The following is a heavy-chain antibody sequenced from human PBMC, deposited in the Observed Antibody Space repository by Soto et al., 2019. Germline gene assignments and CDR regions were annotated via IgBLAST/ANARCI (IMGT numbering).Heavy chain of an antibody. Sequence: SETLSLTCTVSGGSISSGDYYWSWIRQPPGKGLEWIGYIYYSGSTYYNPSLKSRVTISVDTSKNQFALKLSSVTAADTAVYYCARQLRNYVWGSYRSTTFDYWGQGTLVTVSS. CDR2: IYYSGST. V-gene: IGHV4-30-4*01. D-gene: IGHD3-16*02. CDR1: GGSISSGDYY. J-gene: IGHJ4*02. CDR3: ARQLRNYVWGSYRSTTFDY.